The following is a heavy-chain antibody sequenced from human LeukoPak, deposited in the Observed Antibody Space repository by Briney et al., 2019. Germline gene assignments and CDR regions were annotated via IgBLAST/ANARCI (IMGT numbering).Heavy chain of an antibody. CDR2: ISAYTGNT. J-gene: IGHJ4*02. Sequence: ASVKVSCKASGYTFTNYGISWVRQAPGQGLEWMGWISAYTGNTNYAQNFQGRVTMTTDTSTSTAFMEPRSLRSDDTAVYYCASVPGYSSSWYDYWGQGTLVTVSS. CDR3: ASVPGYSSSWYDY. D-gene: IGHD6-13*01. CDR1: GYTFTNYG. V-gene: IGHV1-18*01.